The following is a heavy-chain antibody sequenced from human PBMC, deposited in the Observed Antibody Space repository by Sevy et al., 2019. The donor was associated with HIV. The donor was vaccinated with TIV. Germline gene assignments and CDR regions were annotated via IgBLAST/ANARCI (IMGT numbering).Heavy chain of an antibody. J-gene: IGHJ3*02. CDR2: ISYDGSNK. D-gene: IGHD6-13*01. CDR1: GFTFSSYA. V-gene: IGHV3-30-3*01. Sequence: GGSLRLSCAASGFTFSSYAMHWVRQAPGKGLEWVAVISYDGSNKYYADSVKGRFTISRDNSKNTRYLQMNSLRAEDTAVYYCARDIAAAAGRESAFDIWAQGTMVTVSS. CDR3: ARDIAAAAGRESAFDI.